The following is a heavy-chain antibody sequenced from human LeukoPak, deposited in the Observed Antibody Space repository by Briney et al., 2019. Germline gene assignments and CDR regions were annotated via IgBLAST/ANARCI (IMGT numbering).Heavy chain of an antibody. CDR1: GLNFNDYD. J-gene: IGHJ4*02. CDR2: IWDDGSNK. V-gene: IGHV3-33*01. CDR3: AAFATSNAQWANFDF. Sequence: GGSLRLSCAASGLNFNDYDMDWVRQAPGKGPEWVAVIWDDGSNKYYAESVKGRFTSSRDISKNMLYLQMNSLRVEDTAVYYCAAFATSNAQWANFDFWGQGTLVTVSS. D-gene: IGHD1-1*01.